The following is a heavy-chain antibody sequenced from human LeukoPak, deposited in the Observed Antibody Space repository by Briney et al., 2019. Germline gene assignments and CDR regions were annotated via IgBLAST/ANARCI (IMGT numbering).Heavy chain of an antibody. D-gene: IGHD2-8*01. V-gene: IGHV3-23*01. CDR3: AKDHAGGFDY. J-gene: IGHJ4*02. CDR2: ISGSGGST. Sequence: GGSLRLSCAASGFTFFNYAMSWVRQAPGKGLEWVSAISGSGGSTYYADSVKGRFTISRDNSKNTLYLQMNSLRAEDTAVYYCAKDHAGGFDYWGQGTLVTVSS. CDR1: GFTFFNYA.